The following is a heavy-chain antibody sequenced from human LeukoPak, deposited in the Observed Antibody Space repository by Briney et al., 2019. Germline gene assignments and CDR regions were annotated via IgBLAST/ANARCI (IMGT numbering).Heavy chain of an antibody. CDR3: AKDSRGNSGIGFDY. Sequence: GGSLRLSCAASGFTFSSYAMSWVRQALGKGLEWVSAISGSGGSTYYADSVKGRFTISRDNSKNTLYLQMNSLRAEDTAVYYCAKDSRGNSGIGFDYWGQGTLVTVSS. J-gene: IGHJ4*02. V-gene: IGHV3-23*01. CDR2: ISGSGGST. CDR1: GFTFSSYA. D-gene: IGHD1-26*01.